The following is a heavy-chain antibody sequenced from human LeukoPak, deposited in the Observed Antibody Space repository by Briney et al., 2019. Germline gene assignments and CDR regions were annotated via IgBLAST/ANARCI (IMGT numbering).Heavy chain of an antibody. CDR2: IYSSGST. CDR3: ARVKSGWYYFDY. D-gene: IGHD6-19*01. Sequence: SETLSLTCTVSGGSISSSSYYWSWIRQPAGKGLEWIWRIYSSGSTDYNPSLKSRVAISVDTSKNQFSLNLSSVTAADTAIYYCARVKSGWYYFDYWGQGTLVTVSS. V-gene: IGHV4-61*02. J-gene: IGHJ4*02. CDR1: GGSISSSSYY.